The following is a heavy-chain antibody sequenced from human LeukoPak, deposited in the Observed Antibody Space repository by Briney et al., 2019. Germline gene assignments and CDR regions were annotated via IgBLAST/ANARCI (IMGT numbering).Heavy chain of an antibody. D-gene: IGHD4-17*01. CDR2: IYSGGSI. CDR3: ASGGDYGY. Sequence: PGRSLRLSCAASGFTVSSNYMSWVRQAPGKGLEWVSLIYSGGSIYYADSVKGRFTISRDNAKNSLYLQMNSLRAEDTAVYYCASGGDYGYWGQGTLVTVSS. CDR1: GFTVSSNY. V-gene: IGHV3-53*01. J-gene: IGHJ4*02.